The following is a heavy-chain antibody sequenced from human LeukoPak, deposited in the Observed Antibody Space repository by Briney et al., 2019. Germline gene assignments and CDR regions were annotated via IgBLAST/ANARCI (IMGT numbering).Heavy chain of an antibody. J-gene: IGHJ4*02. CDR3: ARDESSGSYGPNLDY. Sequence: ASVKVSFKASGYRFTNYSISWVRQAPGQGLQWMGWISTYNTNTNYAQKLQGRVTMTTDTSTSTAYMELRSLRSDDTAVYYCARDESSGSYGPNLDYWGQGALVTVSS. V-gene: IGHV1-18*01. CDR2: ISTYNTNT. D-gene: IGHD1-26*01. CDR1: GYRFTNYS.